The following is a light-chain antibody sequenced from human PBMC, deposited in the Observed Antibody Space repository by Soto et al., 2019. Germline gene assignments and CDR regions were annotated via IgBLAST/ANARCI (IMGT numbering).Light chain of an antibody. CDR3: MQSLQTPWT. CDR1: QSLLYRTGYNY. J-gene: IGKJ1*01. Sequence: DIVMTQSPLSLPVTPGEPASISCRSSQSLLYRTGYNYLDWYLQKPGQSPQILIHLGSYRSPGVPERFSGSGSGTDFTLKISRVEAEDVGIYYCMQSLQTPWTFGQGTKVEIK. CDR2: LGS. V-gene: IGKV2-28*01.